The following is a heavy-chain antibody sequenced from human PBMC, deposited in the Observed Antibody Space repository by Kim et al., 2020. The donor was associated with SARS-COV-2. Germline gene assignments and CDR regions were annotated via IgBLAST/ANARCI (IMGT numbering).Heavy chain of an antibody. CDR3: ARERVDTLSGDV. Sequence: GGSLRLSCAASGFTFSSYSMNWVRQAPGKGLEWVSSISSSSYIYYADSVKGRFTISSDNAKNSLYLQMNSLRAEDTAVYYCARERVDTLSGDVWGQGTTVTVSS. CDR2: ISSSSYI. D-gene: IGHD5-18*01. CDR1: GFTFSSYS. J-gene: IGHJ6*02. V-gene: IGHV3-21*01.